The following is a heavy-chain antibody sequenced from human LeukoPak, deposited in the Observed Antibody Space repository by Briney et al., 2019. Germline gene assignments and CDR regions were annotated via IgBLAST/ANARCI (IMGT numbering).Heavy chain of an antibody. D-gene: IGHD3-22*01. J-gene: IGHJ4*02. V-gene: IGHV4-59*01. CDR2: IYYSGST. CDR1: GGSISSYY. CDR3: ARVKRQWLSDQYYFDY. Sequence: KPSETLSLTCTVSGGSISSYYWSWIRQPPGKGLEWIGYIYYSGSTNYNPSLKSRVTISVDTPKNQFSLKLSSVTAADTAVCYCARVKRQWLSDQYYFDYWGQGTLVTVSS.